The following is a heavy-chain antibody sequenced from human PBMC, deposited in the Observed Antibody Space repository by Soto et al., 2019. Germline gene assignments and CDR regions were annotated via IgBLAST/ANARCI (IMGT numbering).Heavy chain of an antibody. CDR3: ARDSSRDGDSQEFDP. CDR2: INPSGGST. CDR1: GYTFTSYY. Sequence: ASVKVSCKASGYTFTSYYMHWVRQAPGQGLERMGIINPSGGSTSYAQKFQGRVTMTRDTSTSTVYMELSSLRSEDTAVYYCARDSSRDGDSQEFDPWGQGTLVTVSS. V-gene: IGHV1-46*01. J-gene: IGHJ5*02. D-gene: IGHD4-17*01.